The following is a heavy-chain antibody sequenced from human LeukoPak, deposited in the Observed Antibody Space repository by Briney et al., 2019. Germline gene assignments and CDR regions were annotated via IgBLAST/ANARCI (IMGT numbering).Heavy chain of an antibody. CDR2: ITDSGTNI. D-gene: IGHD3-22*01. CDR3: ARAKFDSSGYYYSGFDI. J-gene: IGHJ3*02. Sequence: GGSLRLSCAASGFIFSDYYMGWLRQAPGRRLEWISYITDSGTNIYYTDSVKGRFTMSRDNAKKSLYLQMNSLRAEDTAVYYCARAKFDSSGYYYSGFDIWGQGTMVTVSS. CDR1: GFIFSDYY. V-gene: IGHV3-11*04.